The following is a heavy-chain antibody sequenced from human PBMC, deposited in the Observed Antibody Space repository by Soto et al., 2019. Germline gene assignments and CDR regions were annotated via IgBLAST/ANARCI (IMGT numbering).Heavy chain of an antibody. CDR1: NGSISSAIYY. Sequence: QLQLQESGPGLVKPSETLSLTCTVSNGSISSAIYYWGWIRQPPGKGLEWIGSIYHSGSTYYNPSLQCRVTISVDTSKNQCSLKLCSVTAADTAVYFCAGRSSLASVQVYFGEISNYNWFDPWGQGTLVTVSS. CDR2: IYHSGST. D-gene: IGHD3-10*01. J-gene: IGHJ5*02. V-gene: IGHV4-39*01. CDR3: AGRSSLASVQVYFGEISNYNWFDP.